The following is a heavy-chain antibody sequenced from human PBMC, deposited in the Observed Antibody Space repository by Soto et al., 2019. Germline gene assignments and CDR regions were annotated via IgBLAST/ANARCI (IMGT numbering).Heavy chain of an antibody. CDR3: ARAGGTGTTRYYFDY. CDR1: GGSISSYY. V-gene: IGHV4-59*01. D-gene: IGHD1-7*01. CDR2: IYYSGST. Sequence: KPSETLSLTCTVSGGSISSYYWSWIRQPPGEGLEWIGYIYYSGSTNYNPSLKSRVTISVDTSKNQFSLKLSSVTAADTAVYYCARAGGTGTTRYYFDYWGQGTLVTVSS. J-gene: IGHJ4*02.